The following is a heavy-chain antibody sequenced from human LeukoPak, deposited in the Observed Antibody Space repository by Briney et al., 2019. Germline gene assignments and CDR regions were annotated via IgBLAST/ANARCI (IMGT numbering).Heavy chain of an antibody. CDR3: AKAHIVATIGYFDY. V-gene: IGHV3-23*01. D-gene: IGHD5-12*01. Sequence: SGSGGSTYYADSVKGRFTISRDNSKNTLYLQMNSLRAEDTAVYYCAKAHIVATIGYFDYWGQGTLVTVSS. CDR2: SGSGGST. J-gene: IGHJ4*02.